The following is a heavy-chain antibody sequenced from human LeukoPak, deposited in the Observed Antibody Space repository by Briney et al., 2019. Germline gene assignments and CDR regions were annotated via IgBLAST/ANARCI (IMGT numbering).Heavy chain of an antibody. J-gene: IGHJ3*02. CDR2: ISYDGSNK. CDR1: GFTFSSHG. Sequence: GGSLRLSCAASGFTFSSHGMHWVRQAPGKGLEWVAVISYDGSNKYYADSVKGRFTISRDNSKNTLYLQMNSLRAEDTAVYYCAKAGGDDAFDIWGQGTMVTVSS. D-gene: IGHD1-14*01. V-gene: IGHV3-30*18. CDR3: AKAGGDDAFDI.